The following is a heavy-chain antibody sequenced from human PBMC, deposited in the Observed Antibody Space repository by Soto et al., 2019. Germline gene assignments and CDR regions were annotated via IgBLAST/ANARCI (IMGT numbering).Heavy chain of an antibody. CDR1: GYTFTSYY. V-gene: IGHV1-46*03. Sequence: QVQLVQSGAEVTKPGASVKVSCKASGYTFTSYYMHWVRQAPGQGLEWMGIINPSGGSTSYAQKFQGRVTMTRDTSTSTVYMELSSLRSEDTAVYYCARAGHDYGDYANWYFDLWGRGTLVTVSS. CDR3: ARAGHDYGDYANWYFDL. D-gene: IGHD4-17*01. CDR2: INPSGGST. J-gene: IGHJ2*01.